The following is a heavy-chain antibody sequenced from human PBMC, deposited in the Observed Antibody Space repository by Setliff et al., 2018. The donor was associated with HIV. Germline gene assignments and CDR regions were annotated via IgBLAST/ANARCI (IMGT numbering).Heavy chain of an antibody. J-gene: IGHJ4*02. CDR1: GYSFSDYY. V-gene: IGHV1-2*02. Sequence: ASVKVSCKASGYSFSDYYIHWVRQAPGHGFQWMGWISPKYGGTNYAQNFQGRVTMTRDTSISTAYMELSNLRSEDTAIYYCLRRATTAEVFDYWGQGTLVTVSS. D-gene: IGHD2-2*01. CDR3: LRRATTAEVFDY. CDR2: ISPKYGGT.